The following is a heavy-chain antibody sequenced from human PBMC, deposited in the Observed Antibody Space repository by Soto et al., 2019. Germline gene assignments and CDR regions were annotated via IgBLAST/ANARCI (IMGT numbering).Heavy chain of an antibody. V-gene: IGHV1-69*13. CDR3: ARDHVGLPVATIHTYYYYYYGMDV. CDR1: GGTFSSYA. J-gene: IGHJ6*02. Sequence: ASVKVSCKASGGTFSSYAISWVRQAPGQGLEWMGGIIPIFGTANYAQKFQGRVTITADESTSTAYMELSSLRSEDTAVYYCARDHVGLPVATIHTYYYYYYGMDVWGQGTTVTVSS. CDR2: IIPIFGTA. D-gene: IGHD5-12*01.